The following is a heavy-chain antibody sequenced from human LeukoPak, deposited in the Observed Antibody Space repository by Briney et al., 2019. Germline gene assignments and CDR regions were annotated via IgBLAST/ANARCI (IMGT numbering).Heavy chain of an antibody. Sequence: GASVKVSCKASEDTLSNFAISWVRQAPGQGLEWMGWISAYNGNTNYAQKLQGRVTMTTDTSTSTAYMELSSLRSEDTAVYYCASGAADYWGQGTLVTVSS. CDR1: EDTLSNFA. D-gene: IGHD3-10*01. V-gene: IGHV1-18*01. CDR3: ASGAADY. CDR2: ISAYNGNT. J-gene: IGHJ4*02.